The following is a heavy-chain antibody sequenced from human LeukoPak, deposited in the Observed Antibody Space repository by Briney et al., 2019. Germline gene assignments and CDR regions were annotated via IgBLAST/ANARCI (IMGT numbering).Heavy chain of an antibody. CDR3: AKVMGSSGWSSY. Sequence: GGSLRLSCAASGFTFSSYGMHCVPQAPGKGLEWVAFIRYDGSNKYYADSVKGRFTISRDNSKNTLYLQMNSLRAEDTAVYYCAKVMGSSGWSSYWGQGTLVTVSS. D-gene: IGHD6-19*01. CDR2: IRYDGSNK. J-gene: IGHJ4*02. CDR1: GFTFSSYG. V-gene: IGHV3-30*02.